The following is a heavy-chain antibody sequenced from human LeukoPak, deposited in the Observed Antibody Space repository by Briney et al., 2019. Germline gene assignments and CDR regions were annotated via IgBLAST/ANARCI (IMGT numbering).Heavy chain of an antibody. V-gene: IGHV3-9*03. CDR3: AKGGGATNYYYMDV. J-gene: IGHJ6*03. D-gene: IGHD5-24*01. CDR2: ISWNSGTI. CDR1: GFTFDDYA. Sequence: GGSLRLSCAASGFTFDDYAMHWVRQAPGKGLEWVSGISWNSGTISYADSVKGRFTIPRDNAKNSLYLQMNSLRAEDMALYYCAKGGGATNYYYMDVWGKGTTVTVSS.